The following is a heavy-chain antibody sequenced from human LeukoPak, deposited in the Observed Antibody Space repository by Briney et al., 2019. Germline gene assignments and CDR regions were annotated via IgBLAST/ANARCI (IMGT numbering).Heavy chain of an antibody. D-gene: IGHD3-10*02. CDR1: GFTFSDYN. CDR3: AELGITMIGGV. V-gene: IGHV3-11*04. CDR2: ISRSGSTK. Sequence: GGSLRLSCAASGFTFSDYNMRWIRQAPGKGLEWVSSISRSGSTKYYADSVKGRFTISRDNAKNSLYLQMNSLRAEDTAVYYCAELGITMIGGVWGKGTTVAISS. J-gene: IGHJ6*04.